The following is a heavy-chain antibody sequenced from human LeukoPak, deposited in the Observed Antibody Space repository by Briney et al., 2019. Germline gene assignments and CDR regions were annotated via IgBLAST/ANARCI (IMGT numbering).Heavy chain of an antibody. D-gene: IGHD6-19*01. J-gene: IGHJ4*02. V-gene: IGHV3-7*03. CDR2: IKEDGSVR. CDR1: AFIFSGHW. CDR3: ARDYSSGWYGHQDYFDY. Sequence: GGSLRLSCEGSAFIFSGHWMNWVRQTPGKGLEWVASIKEDGSVRQYVDSVKGRFTISRDNAKNSLYQQMNSLRAEDTAVYFCARDYSSGWYGHQDYFDYWGQGTLVTVSS.